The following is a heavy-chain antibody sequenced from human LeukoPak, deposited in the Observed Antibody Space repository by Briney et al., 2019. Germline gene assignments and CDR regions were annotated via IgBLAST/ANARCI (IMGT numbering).Heavy chain of an antibody. V-gene: IGHV3-64D*09. D-gene: IGHD1-26*01. CDR3: VKVYDGASIDY. CDR2: ISSNGGST. J-gene: IGHJ4*02. CDR1: GSTFSSSA. Sequence: PGGSLRLSCSPSGSTFSSSAMDSVRQAPGKGLEYVSAISSNGGSTYYADSVKGRFTISRDNSKNTLYLQMSSLRAEDTAVYYRVKVYDGASIDYWGQGTLVTVSS.